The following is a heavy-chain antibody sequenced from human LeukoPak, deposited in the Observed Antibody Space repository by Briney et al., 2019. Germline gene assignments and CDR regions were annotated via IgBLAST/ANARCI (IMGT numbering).Heavy chain of an antibody. Sequence: GGSLRLSCAASGFTVSSYWMHWVRQAPGKGLVWVSRINEDGSTINYADSVKGRFTISRDNDKNTLYLQMDSLRAEDTAVYYCARDLGYCTNGVCHTRFDYWGQGTLVTVSS. J-gene: IGHJ4*02. V-gene: IGHV3-74*01. CDR3: ARDLGYCTNGVCHTRFDY. CDR1: GFTVSSYW. CDR2: INEDGSTI. D-gene: IGHD2-8*01.